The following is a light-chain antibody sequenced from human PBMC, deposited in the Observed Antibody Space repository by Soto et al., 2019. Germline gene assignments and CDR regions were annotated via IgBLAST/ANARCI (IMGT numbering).Light chain of an antibody. CDR3: SSYAGSNNGV. J-gene: IGLJ3*02. CDR1: SSDVGGYNY. V-gene: IGLV2-8*01. Sequence: QSALTQPPSASASPGQSVTISCTGTSSDVGGYNYVSWYQQHPGIAPKVMIYEVTKRPSGVPDRCSGSKSGNTASLTVSGLQAEDEADYYCSSYAGSNNGVFGGGTKLTVL. CDR2: EVT.